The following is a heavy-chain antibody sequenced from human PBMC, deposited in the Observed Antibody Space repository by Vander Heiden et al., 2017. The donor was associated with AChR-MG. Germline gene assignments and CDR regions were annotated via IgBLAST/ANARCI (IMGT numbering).Heavy chain of an antibody. CDR1: GFTFSSYG. V-gene: IGHV3-33*01. D-gene: IGHD6-19*01. CDR2: IWYDGSNK. J-gene: IGHJ4*02. CDR3: ARDGGFGSSGWYDFDY. Sequence: QVQLVESGGGVVQPGRSLRLSCAASGFTFSSYGMHWVRQAPGKGLEWVAVIWYDGSNKYYADSVKGRFTISRDNSKNTLYLQMNSLRAEDTAVYYCARDGGFGSSGWYDFDYWGQGTLVTVSS.